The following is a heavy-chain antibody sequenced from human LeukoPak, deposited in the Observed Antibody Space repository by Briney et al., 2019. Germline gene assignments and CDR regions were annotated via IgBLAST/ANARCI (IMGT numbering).Heavy chain of an antibody. J-gene: IGHJ5*02. CDR1: GGSISSGNYY. CDR2: IFYSGRT. Sequence: ASQTLSLTCTVSGGSISSGNYYWDWVREQPGKGLEWIGYIFYSGRTDYNPSLKSRVAISLDTSKNQFSLNLNSVTAADTAVYFCARSSYGLNWFNPWGQGTLVTVSS. V-gene: IGHV4-31*03. CDR3: ARSSYGLNWFNP. D-gene: IGHD3-16*01.